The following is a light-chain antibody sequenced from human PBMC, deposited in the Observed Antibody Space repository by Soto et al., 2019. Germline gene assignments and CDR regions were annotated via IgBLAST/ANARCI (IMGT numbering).Light chain of an antibody. CDR2: GVS. CDR3: QQYDNSRPMYT. Sequence: EVVLTQSPGTLSLSPGERATLSCRASQSVSSSYLSWYHQRPGQAPRLLIYGVSNRATGIPDRFSGSGSGTDFTLTISRLEPEDFAVYYYQQYDNSRPMYTFGQGTKLEIK. V-gene: IGKV3-20*01. CDR1: QSVSSSY. J-gene: IGKJ2*01.